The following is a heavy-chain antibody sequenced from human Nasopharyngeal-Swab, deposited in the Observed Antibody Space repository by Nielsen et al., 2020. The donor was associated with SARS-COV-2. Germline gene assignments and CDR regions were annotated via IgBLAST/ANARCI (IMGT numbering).Heavy chain of an antibody. CDR3: ARGGYQLLLRNYYYGMDV. D-gene: IGHD2-15*01. CDR1: GGSISSYY. CDR2: VDHTGRT. J-gene: IGHJ6*02. Sequence: SETLSLTCTVSGGSISSYYWSWVRQPPGKGLEWIGEVDHTGRTNNNPSLQSRVTMSVDTSKNQFSLTLSSVTAADTAVYYCARGGYQLLLRNYYYGMDVWSQGTTVTVSS. V-gene: IGHV4-34*01.